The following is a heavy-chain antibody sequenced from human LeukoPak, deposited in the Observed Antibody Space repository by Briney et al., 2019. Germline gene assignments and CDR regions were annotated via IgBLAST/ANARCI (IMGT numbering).Heavy chain of an antibody. CDR1: GFTFSSYS. CDR2: ISSSSSYI. Sequence: GGSLRLSCAASGFTFSSYSMNWVRQAPGKGLEWVSSISSSSSYIYYADSVKGRFTISRDNAKNSLYLQMNSLRAEDTAVYYCARMRSIEDAFDIWGQGTMVTVSS. J-gene: IGHJ3*02. CDR3: ARMRSIEDAFDI. V-gene: IGHV3-21*01.